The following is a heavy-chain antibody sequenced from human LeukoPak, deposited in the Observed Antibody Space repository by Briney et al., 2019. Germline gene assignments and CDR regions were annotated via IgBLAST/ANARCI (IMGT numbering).Heavy chain of an antibody. CDR3: ARDLLRYFDWFDY. D-gene: IGHD3-9*01. Sequence: GGSLRLSCAASGFTFSSDWMSWVRQAPGKGLEWVANIKQDGSEKYYVDSVKGRFTISRDNAKNSLYLQMNSLRAEDTAVYYCARDLLRYFDWFDYWGQGTLVTVSS. CDR2: IKQDGSEK. V-gene: IGHV3-7*01. J-gene: IGHJ5*01. CDR1: GFTFSSDW.